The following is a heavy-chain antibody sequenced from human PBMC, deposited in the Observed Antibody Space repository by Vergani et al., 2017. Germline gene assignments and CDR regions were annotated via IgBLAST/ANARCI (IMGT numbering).Heavy chain of an antibody. V-gene: IGHV3-33*01. CDR3: ASEEVVPAANHWYFDL. Sequence: QVQLVESGGGVVQPGRSLRLSCAASGFTFSSYGMHWVRQAPGKGLAWVAVIWYDGSNKYYADSVKGRFTISRDNSKNTLYLQMNSLRAEDTAVYYCASEEVVPAANHWYFDLWGRGTLVTVSS. J-gene: IGHJ2*01. CDR1: GFTFSSYG. D-gene: IGHD2-2*01. CDR2: IWYDGSNK.